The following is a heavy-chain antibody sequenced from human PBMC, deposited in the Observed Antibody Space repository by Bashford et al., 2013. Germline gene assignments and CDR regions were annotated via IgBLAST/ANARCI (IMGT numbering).Heavy chain of an antibody. J-gene: IGHJ4*02. CDR2: IYYSGST. CDR3: ATSTTLENFDY. D-gene: IGHD1-26*01. V-gene: IGHV4-39*01. Sequence: SETLSLTCTVSGGSISSSSYYWGWIRQPPGKGLEWIGSIYYSGSTYYNPSLKSRVTISVDTSKNQFSLKLSSVTAADTAVYYCATSTTLENFDYWGQGTLVTVSS. CDR1: GGSISSSSYY.